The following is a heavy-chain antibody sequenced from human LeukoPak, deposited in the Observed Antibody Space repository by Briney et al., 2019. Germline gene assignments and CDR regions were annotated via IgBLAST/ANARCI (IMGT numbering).Heavy chain of an antibody. CDR3: ARHYPRITMVRGADYFGY. D-gene: IGHD3-10*01. CDR1: GGSISSYY. V-gene: IGHV4-59*08. Sequence: SETLSLTCTVSGGSISSYYWSWIRQPPGKGLEWIGYIYYSGSTNYNPSLKSRVTISVDTSKNQFSLKLSSVAAADTAVYYCARHYPRITMVRGADYFGYWGQGTLVTVSS. CDR2: IYYSGST. J-gene: IGHJ4*02.